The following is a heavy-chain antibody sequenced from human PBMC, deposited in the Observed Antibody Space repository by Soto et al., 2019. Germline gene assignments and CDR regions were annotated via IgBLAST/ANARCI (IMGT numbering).Heavy chain of an antibody. J-gene: IGHJ4*02. Sequence: SVKVSCKASGGTFSSYTISWVRQAPGQGLEWMGRIIPILGIANYAQKFQGRVTITADKSTSTVYMELSSLRSEDTAVYYCARAGRARITMIVVAFDYWGQGTLVTVSS. D-gene: IGHD3-22*01. CDR3: ARAGRARITMIVVAFDY. V-gene: IGHV1-69*02. CDR1: GGTFSSYT. CDR2: IIPILGIA.